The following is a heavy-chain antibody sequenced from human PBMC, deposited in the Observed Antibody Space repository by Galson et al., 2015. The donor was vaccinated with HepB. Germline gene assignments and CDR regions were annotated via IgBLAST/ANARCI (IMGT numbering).Heavy chain of an antibody. Sequence: SVKVSCKASGYTLTDLSMHWVRQAPGKGLGWMGGFDPEDGETIYAQKFQGRVTMTEDTSTDTAYMELSSLRSEDTAVYYCAAVAAAEANYYFDYWGQGTLVTVSS. D-gene: IGHD6-13*01. CDR2: FDPEDGET. CDR3: AAVAAAEANYYFDY. CDR1: GYTLTDLS. V-gene: IGHV1-24*01. J-gene: IGHJ4*02.